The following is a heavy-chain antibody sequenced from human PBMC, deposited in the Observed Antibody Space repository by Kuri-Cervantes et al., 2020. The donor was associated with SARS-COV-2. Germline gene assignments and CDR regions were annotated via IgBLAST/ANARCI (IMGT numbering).Heavy chain of an antibody. CDR2: ISSSSSTI. V-gene: IGHV3-48*01. CDR3: ARDPAYCGGDCYSSDAFDI. J-gene: IGHJ3*02. Sequence: GGSLRLSCAASGFTFSSYSMSWVRQAPGKGLEWVSYISSSSSTIYYADSVKGRFTISRDNAKNSLYLQMNSLRAEDTAVYYCARDPAYCGGDCYSSDAFDIWGQGTMVTVSS. CDR1: GFTFSSYS. D-gene: IGHD2-21*01.